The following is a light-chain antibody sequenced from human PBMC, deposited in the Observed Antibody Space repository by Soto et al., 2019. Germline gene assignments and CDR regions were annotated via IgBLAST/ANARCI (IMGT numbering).Light chain of an antibody. CDR1: QSVSST. V-gene: IGKV3-20*01. J-gene: IGKJ5*01. CDR3: HHYGSSPLT. CDR2: GAS. Sequence: EVVMTQSPATLSVSPGERATLSCRASQSVSSTLAWYQQKPGQAPRLLIYGASSRATGIPDRFSGSGSGTDFTLTISRLEPEDFAVYYCHHYGSSPLTFGQGTLLEIK.